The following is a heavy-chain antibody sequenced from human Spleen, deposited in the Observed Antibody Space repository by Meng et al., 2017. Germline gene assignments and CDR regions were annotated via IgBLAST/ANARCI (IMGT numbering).Heavy chain of an antibody. D-gene: IGHD6-19*01. CDR1: GGSFSGYY. CDR3: ARQLSSSGAG. V-gene: IGHV4-34*01. J-gene: IGHJ4*02. Sequence: QVQPQQWGAGLLKPSETLLLTCAVYGGSFSGYYWSWIRQPPGKGLEWIGEINHSGNTNYNPSLKSRVTISVDTSKNQFSLKLSSVTAADTAVYYCARQLSSSGAGWGQGTLVTVSS. CDR2: INHSGNT.